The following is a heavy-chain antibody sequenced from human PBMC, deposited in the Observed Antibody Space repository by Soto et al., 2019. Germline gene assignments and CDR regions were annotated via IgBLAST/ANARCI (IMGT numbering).Heavy chain of an antibody. V-gene: IGHV3-48*01. CDR1: GFTFSTYS. CDR2: ISSSSTI. J-gene: IGHJ4*02. D-gene: IGHD6-19*01. Sequence: EVQLVESGGDLVQPGGYLRLSCAASGFTFSTYSMNWVRQAPGKGLEWVSSISSSSTIYYADSVKGRFTISRDNVQNSLYLQMHSLRAEDTAVYYCARERGSGWTFDNWGQGTLVTVSS. CDR3: ARERGSGWTFDN.